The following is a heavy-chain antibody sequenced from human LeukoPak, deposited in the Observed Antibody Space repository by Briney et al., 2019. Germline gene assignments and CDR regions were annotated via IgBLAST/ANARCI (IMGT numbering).Heavy chain of an antibody. Sequence: SVKVSCKASGGTFSSYAISWVRQAPGQGLEWMGGVIPIFGTANYAQKFQGRVTITADESTSTAYMELSSLRSEDTAVYYCARASPYCGGDCYFDYWGQGTLVTVSS. CDR3: ARASPYCGGDCYFDY. D-gene: IGHD2-21*02. J-gene: IGHJ4*02. CDR1: GGTFSSYA. CDR2: VIPIFGTA. V-gene: IGHV1-69*13.